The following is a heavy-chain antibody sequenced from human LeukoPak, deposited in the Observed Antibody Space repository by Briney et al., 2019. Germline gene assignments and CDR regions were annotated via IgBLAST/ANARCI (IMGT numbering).Heavy chain of an antibody. CDR3: ARHRPGPAKWYFDL. Sequence: SETLSLTCAVSGYSISSGYYWGWIRQPPGNGLEWIGSIYHSGSTYYNPSLKSRVTKSVDTSKTQFSLKLSSVTAADTAMYLCARHRPGPAKWYFDLWGRGTVVTVSS. CDR1: GYSISSGYY. V-gene: IGHV4-38-2*01. CDR2: IYHSGST. D-gene: IGHD2-2*01. J-gene: IGHJ2*01.